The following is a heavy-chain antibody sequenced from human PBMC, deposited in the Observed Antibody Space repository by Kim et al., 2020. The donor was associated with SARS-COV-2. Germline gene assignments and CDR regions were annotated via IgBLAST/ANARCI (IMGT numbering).Heavy chain of an antibody. CDR2: ISDSGDNT. J-gene: IGHJ6*02. CDR3: AKDFGYCSSSVCYPPYGMDV. V-gene: IGHV3-23*01. D-gene: IGHD2-2*03. Sequence: PGGSLRLSCAASGFTFSSFAMSWVRQTPGKGLQWVSSISDSGDNTHYADAVKGRFTISRDNSKNMLYLQMNSLRAEDTAVYFCAKDFGYCSSSVCYPPYGMDVWGPGTSVTVSS. CDR1: GFTFSSFA.